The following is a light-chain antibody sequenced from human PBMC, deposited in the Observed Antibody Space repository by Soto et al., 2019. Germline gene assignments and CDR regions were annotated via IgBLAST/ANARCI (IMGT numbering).Light chain of an antibody. V-gene: IGKV3-20*01. CDR1: QSVSSSY. J-gene: IGKJ1*01. CDR3: HHYGSSRT. Sequence: EIVLTQSPGTLSLSPGERATLSCRASQSVSSSYLVWYQQKPGQAPRLLIYGASSRATGIPDRFSGSGSGTDFTLTISRLEPADFAVYYCHHYGSSRTFGHGTKVEIK. CDR2: GAS.